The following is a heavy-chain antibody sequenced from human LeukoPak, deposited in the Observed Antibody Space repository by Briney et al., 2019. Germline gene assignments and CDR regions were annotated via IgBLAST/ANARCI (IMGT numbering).Heavy chain of an antibody. CDR3: ARGGYYDSTY. CDR2: IIPILGIA. V-gene: IGHV1-69*02. CDR1: GGTFSSYT. D-gene: IGHD3-3*01. J-gene: IGHJ4*02. Sequence: GASVKVSCKASGGTFSSYTISWVRQAPGQGLEWMGRIIPILGIANYAQKSQGRATITADKSTSTAYMELSSLRSEDTAVYYCARGGYYDSTYWGQGTLVTVSS.